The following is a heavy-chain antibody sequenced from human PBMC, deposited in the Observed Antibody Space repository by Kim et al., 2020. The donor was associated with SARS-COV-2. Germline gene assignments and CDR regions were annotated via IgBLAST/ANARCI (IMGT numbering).Heavy chain of an antibody. CDR2: INPNSGGT. J-gene: IGHJ5*02. V-gene: IGHV1-2*06. Sequence: ASVKVSCKASGYTFTGYYMHWVRQAPGQGLEWMGRINPNSGGTNYAQKFQGRVTMTRDTSISTAYMELSRLRSDDTAVYYCARSFMTIVATVGPDNWFDPWGQGTLVTVSS. CDR3: ARSFMTIVATVGPDNWFDP. D-gene: IGHD5-12*01. CDR1: GYTFTGYY.